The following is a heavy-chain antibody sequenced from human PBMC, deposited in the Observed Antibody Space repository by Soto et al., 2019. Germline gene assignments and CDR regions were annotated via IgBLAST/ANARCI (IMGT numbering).Heavy chain of an antibody. J-gene: IGHJ3*02. CDR1: VFTFNVYE. Sequence: GGSLRLSCSASVFTFNVYEMNCFRQAPGKGLEWVSYISSGGSTTYYADSVKGRFTISRDNAKNSMHLQLDSLRIEDTAVYYCARESRGAAAFDIWGQGTMVTVSS. D-gene: IGHD6-25*01. CDR3: ARESRGAAAFDI. CDR2: ISSGGSTT. V-gene: IGHV3-48*03.